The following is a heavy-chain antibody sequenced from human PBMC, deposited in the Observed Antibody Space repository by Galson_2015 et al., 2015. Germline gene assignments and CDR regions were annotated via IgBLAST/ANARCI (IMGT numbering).Heavy chain of an antibody. Sequence: SVKVSCKASGYTFTSYDINWVRQATGQGLEWMGWMNPNSGNTGYAQKFQGRVTMTRNTSISTAYMELSSLRSEDTAVYYCARVQPGSSSWHYYCYGMDVWGQGTTVTVSS. V-gene: IGHV1-8*01. CDR3: ARVQPGSSSWHYYCYGMDV. J-gene: IGHJ6*02. CDR2: MNPNSGNT. CDR1: GYTFTSYD. D-gene: IGHD6-13*01.